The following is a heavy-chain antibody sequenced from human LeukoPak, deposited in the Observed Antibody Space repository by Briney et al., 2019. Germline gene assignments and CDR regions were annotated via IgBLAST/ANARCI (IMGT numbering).Heavy chain of an antibody. J-gene: IGHJ5*02. V-gene: IGHV4-34*01. D-gene: IGHD3-3*01. Sequence: SETLSLTCAVYGGSFSGYYWSWIRQPPGKGLEWIGEINHSGSTNYNPSLTSRVTISVDTSKNQFSLKLSSVTAADTAVYYCARPGNRRITILGVAPGWFDPWGQGTLVTVSS. CDR3: ARPGNRRITILGVAPGWFDP. CDR1: GGSFSGYY. CDR2: INHSGST.